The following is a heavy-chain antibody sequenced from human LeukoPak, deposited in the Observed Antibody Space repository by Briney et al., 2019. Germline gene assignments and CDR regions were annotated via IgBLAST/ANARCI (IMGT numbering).Heavy chain of an antibody. CDR1: GGSISSSSYY. D-gene: IGHD6-19*01. Sequence: SETLSLTCTVSGGSISSSSYYWGWIRQPPGKGLEWIGSIYYSGSTYYNPSLKSRVTISVDTSKNQFSLKLSSVTAADTAVYYCARRGVAVAGTNFDYWGQGTLVTVSS. V-gene: IGHV4-39*01. J-gene: IGHJ4*02. CDR2: IYYSGST. CDR3: ARRGVAVAGTNFDY.